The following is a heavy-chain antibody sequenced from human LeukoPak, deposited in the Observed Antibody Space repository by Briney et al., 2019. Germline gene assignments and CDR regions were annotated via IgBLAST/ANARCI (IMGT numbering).Heavy chain of an antibody. Sequence: GESLKISCKGSGYSFTSYWIGWVRQMPGKGLEWMGIIYPGDSDTRYSPSFQGQVTISADKSISTAYLQWSSLEASDTAMYYCARLVDTAMGGDLYFDYWGQGTLVTVSS. CDR1: GYSFTSYW. CDR3: ARLVDTAMGGDLYFDY. J-gene: IGHJ4*02. CDR2: IYPGDSDT. V-gene: IGHV5-51*01. D-gene: IGHD5-18*01.